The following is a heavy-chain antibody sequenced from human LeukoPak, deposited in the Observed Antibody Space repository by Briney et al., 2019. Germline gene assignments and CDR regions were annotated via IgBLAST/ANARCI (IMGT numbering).Heavy chain of an antibody. CDR3: ASGYTDAFDI. CDR2: IRYDGSNK. V-gene: IGHV3-30*02. D-gene: IGHD6-25*01. J-gene: IGHJ3*02. CDR1: GFTFSSYG. Sequence: PGGSLRLSCAASGFTFSSYGMHWVRQAPGKGLEWVAFIRYDGSNKFYADSVKGRFTISRDNSKNTLYLQMNSLRSEDTAVYYCASGYTDAFDIWGQGTMVTVSS.